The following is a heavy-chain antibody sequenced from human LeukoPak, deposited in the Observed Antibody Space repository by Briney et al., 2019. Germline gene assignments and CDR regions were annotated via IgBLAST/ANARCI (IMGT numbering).Heavy chain of an antibody. Sequence: GGSLRLSCAASGFTFSSYWMHWVRQAPGKGLVWVSRINSDGSSTSYADSVKGQFSISRDNPKNTVYLQMNSLRDEDTAVYYCARGDLKYYYDRSGYQSGYWGQGTLVTVSS. CDR3: ARGDLKYYYDRSGYQSGY. D-gene: IGHD3-22*01. V-gene: IGHV3-74*01. CDR2: INSDGSST. CDR1: GFTFSSYW. J-gene: IGHJ4*02.